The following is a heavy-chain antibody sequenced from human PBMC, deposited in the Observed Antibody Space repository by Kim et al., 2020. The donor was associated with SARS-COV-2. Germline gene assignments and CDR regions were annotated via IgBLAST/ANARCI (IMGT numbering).Heavy chain of an antibody. J-gene: IGHJ6*02. D-gene: IGHD6-6*01. CDR2: IKQDGSEK. Sequence: GGSLSLSXXASGFTFSSYWMSWVRQAPGKGLEWVANIKQDGSEKYYVDSVKGRFTISRDNAKNSLYLQMNSLRAEDTAVYYCARDWGYSSSSTYYYYGMDVWGQGTTVTVSS. CDR1: GFTFSSYW. CDR3: ARDWGYSSSSTYYYYGMDV. V-gene: IGHV3-7*03.